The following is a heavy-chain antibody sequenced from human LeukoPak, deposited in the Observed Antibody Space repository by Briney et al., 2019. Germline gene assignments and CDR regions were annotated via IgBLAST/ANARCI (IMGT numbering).Heavy chain of an antibody. D-gene: IGHD2-2*02. J-gene: IGHJ6*03. CDR2: ISAYNGNT. CDR1: GYTFTSYG. V-gene: IGHV1-18*01. Sequence: ASVKVSCKASGYTFTSYGISWVRQAPGQGLEWMGWISAYNGNTNYAQKLQGGVTMTTDTSTSTAYMELRSLRSDDTAVYYCARVYCSSTSCYREPSYYYYYMDVWGKGTTVTVSS. CDR3: ARVYCSSTSCYREPSYYYYYMDV.